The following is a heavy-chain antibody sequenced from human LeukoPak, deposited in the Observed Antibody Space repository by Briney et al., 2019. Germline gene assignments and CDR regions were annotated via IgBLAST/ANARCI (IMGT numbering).Heavy chain of an antibody. D-gene: IGHD3-9*01. CDR1: GFTFSNYR. J-gene: IGHJ3*02. CDR3: ARAPPHYDILTGYAFDI. Sequence: GGSLRLSCEASGFTFSNYRMNWVRQAPGKGLEWVSYISSSSSTIYYADSVKGRFTISRDNAKNSLYLQMNSLRAEDTAVYYCARAPPHYDILTGYAFDIWGQGTMVTVSS. V-gene: IGHV3-48*04. CDR2: ISSSSSTI.